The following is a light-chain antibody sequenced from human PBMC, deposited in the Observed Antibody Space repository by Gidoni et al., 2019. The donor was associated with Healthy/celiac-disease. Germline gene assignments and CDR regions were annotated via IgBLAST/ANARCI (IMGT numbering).Light chain of an antibody. CDR3: MQALQTPPT. CDR2: LGS. J-gene: IGKJ1*01. Sequence: DIVMTQSPLSLPVTPGEPASISCRSSQSLLHSNGYNYLDWYLQKPWQSPQLLIYLGSNRASGVPDRFSGSGAGTDFTLKISRVEAEDVGVYYCMQALQTPPTFXQXTKVEIK. V-gene: IGKV2-28*01. CDR1: QSLLHSNGYNY.